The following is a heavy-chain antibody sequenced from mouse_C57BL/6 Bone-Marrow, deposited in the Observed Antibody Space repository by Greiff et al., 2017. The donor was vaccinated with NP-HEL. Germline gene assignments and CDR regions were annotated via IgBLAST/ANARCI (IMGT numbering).Heavy chain of an antibody. J-gene: IGHJ2*01. CDR3: ARETTVYFDY. V-gene: IGHV3-6*01. CDR2: ISYDGSN. D-gene: IGHD1-1*01. Sequence: VQLKESGPGLVKPSPSLSLTCSVTGYSITSGYYWNWIRQFPGNKLEWMGYISYDGSNNYNPSLKNRISLTRDTSKNQFFLKLNSVTTEDTATYYCARETTVYFDYGGQGTTLTVSS. CDR1: GYSITSGYY.